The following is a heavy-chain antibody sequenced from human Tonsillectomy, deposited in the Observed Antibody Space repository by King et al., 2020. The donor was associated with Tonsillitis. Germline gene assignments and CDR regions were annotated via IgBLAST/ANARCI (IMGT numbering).Heavy chain of an antibody. D-gene: IGHD3-22*01. CDR3: ARHEPYYYDSSGYYFDY. CDR1: GGSISSSSYY. CDR2: IYYSGST. Sequence: LQLQESGPGLVKPSETLSLTCTVSGGSISSSSYYWAWIRQPPGKGLEWIGSIYYSGSTYYNPSLKSRVTISVDTSKNQFSLKLSSVTAADTAVYYCARHEPYYYDSSGYYFDYWGRGTLVTVSS. J-gene: IGHJ4*02. V-gene: IGHV4-39*01.